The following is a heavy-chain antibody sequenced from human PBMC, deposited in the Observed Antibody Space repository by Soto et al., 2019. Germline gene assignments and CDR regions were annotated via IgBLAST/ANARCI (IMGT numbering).Heavy chain of an antibody. V-gene: IGHV3-30-3*01. CDR3: ARVTPGNNLYYFSGLDV. D-gene: IGHD1-1*01. Sequence: GGSLRLSCVASGFNFGTYAIHWVRQAPGKGLQWVALIAYDGINTYYADSVKGRFTISRDNSKNTLHLQMNSLRPEDTGVYFCARVTPGNNLYYFSGLDVWGQGTSVTVS. CDR2: IAYDGINT. J-gene: IGHJ6*02. CDR1: GFNFGTYA.